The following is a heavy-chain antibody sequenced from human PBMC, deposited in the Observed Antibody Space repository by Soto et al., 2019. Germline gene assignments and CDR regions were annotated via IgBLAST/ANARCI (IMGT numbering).Heavy chain of an antibody. CDR1: GFTFSSYG. V-gene: IGHV3-33*01. J-gene: IGHJ4*02. Sequence: PGGSLRLSCAASGFTFSSYGMHWVRQAPGKGLEWVAVIWYDGSNKYYADSVKGRFTISRDNSKNTLYLQMNSLRAEDTAVYYCARAGCSKTSCYFYFDYWGQGTLVTVSS. CDR2: IWYDGSNK. CDR3: ARAGCSKTSCYFYFDY. D-gene: IGHD2-2*01.